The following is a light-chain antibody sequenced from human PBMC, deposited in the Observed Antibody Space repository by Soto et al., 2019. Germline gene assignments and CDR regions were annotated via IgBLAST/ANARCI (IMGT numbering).Light chain of an antibody. CDR2: EAS. V-gene: IGKV1-5*03. J-gene: IGKJ1*01. CDR1: QSISNS. Sequence: DIQMTQSPSTLSASVGDRVTITCRASQSISNSLAWYQQKPGKAPKLLIYEASSLKSGVQSRFSGSGSGTEYTLTISSLQPDDSATYYCQQDKGYWTFGQGTKGEIK. CDR3: QQDKGYWT.